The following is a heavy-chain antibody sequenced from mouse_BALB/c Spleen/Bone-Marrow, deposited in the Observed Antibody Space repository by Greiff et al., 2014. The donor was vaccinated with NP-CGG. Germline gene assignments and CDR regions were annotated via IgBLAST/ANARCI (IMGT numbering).Heavy chain of an antibody. CDR3: ARDRGVQGYAMDY. CDR1: GFTFSDYY. CDR2: ISDGGSYT. V-gene: IGHV5-4*02. J-gene: IGHJ4*01. D-gene: IGHD2-14*01. Sequence: VQLQQSGGGLVKPGGSLKLSCAASGFTFSDYYMYWVRQTPEKRLEWVATISDGGSYTYYPDGVKGRFTISRDIAKNNLYLQMSSLKSEDTAMYYCARDRGVQGYAMDYWGQGTSVTVSS.